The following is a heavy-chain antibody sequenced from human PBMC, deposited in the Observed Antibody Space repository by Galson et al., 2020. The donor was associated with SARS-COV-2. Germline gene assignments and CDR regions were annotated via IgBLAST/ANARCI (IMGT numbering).Heavy chain of an antibody. J-gene: IGHJ2*01. CDR2: FNPEDGET. V-gene: IGHV1-24*01. Sequence: ASVKVSCKVGGDTLSELSMHWVRQAPGKGLEWMGGFNPEDGETIYSKKFQGRVTMTEDTFTDTAYMELNSLKSEDTAVYYCATTDFRTRGALNPGGWFFERWGRGTLVTISS. CDR3: ATTDFRTRGALNPGGWFFER. D-gene: IGHD3-3*01. CDR1: GDTLSELS.